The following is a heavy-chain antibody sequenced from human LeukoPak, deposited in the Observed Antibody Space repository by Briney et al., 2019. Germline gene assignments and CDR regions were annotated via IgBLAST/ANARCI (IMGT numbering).Heavy chain of an antibody. CDR1: GGSISGDTYF. CDR2: IYFTRNT. V-gene: IGHV4-39*01. Sequence: SETLSLTCTVSGGSISGDTYFWGWICQPPGKGLEWIANIYFTRNTYYNPSLKSRATISVDTSKNQFSLTLSSVTAADTAVYYCASEAHRGGGFDSWGQGTQVTVSS. CDR3: ASEAHRGGGFDS. D-gene: IGHD3-16*01. J-gene: IGHJ4*02.